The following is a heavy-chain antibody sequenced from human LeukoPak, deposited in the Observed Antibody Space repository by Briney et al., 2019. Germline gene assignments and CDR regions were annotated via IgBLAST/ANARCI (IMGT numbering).Heavy chain of an antibody. J-gene: IGHJ4*02. V-gene: IGHV1-69*05. D-gene: IGHD2-2*01. Sequence: SVKVSCKASGGTFSSYAISWVRQAPGQGLEWMGGIIPIFGTANYAQKFQGRVTITTDESTSTAYMELSSLRSEDTAVYFCARGDCSSTSCYLFDYWGQGTLVNVSS. CDR3: ARGDCSSTSCYLFDY. CDR1: GGTFSSYA. CDR2: IIPIFGTA.